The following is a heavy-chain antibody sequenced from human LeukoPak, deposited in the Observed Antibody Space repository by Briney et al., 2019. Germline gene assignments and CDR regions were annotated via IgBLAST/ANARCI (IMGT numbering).Heavy chain of an antibody. D-gene: IGHD4-17*01. CDR1: GGSFSGYY. CDR3: ARVRGTTVTTRYFDL. V-gene: IGHV4-34*01. Sequence: SETLSLTCAVYGGSFSGYYWSWIRQPPGKGLEWIGEINHSGSTNYNPSLKSRVTISVDTSKNQFSLKLSSVTAADTAVYYCARVRGTTVTTRYFDLWGRGTLVTVSP. J-gene: IGHJ2*01. CDR2: INHSGST.